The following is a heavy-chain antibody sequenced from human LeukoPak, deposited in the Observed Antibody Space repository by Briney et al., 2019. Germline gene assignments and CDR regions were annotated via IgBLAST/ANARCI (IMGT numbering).Heavy chain of an antibody. Sequence: GGSLRLSCVASGSAFSRSTMNWVRQAPGKGLEWVSYISSSSDTIYYAESVKGRFMISRDNVKNSLYLQMNSLRDEDTAIYYCARDQSGSCQINGVFDPWGQGTLVTVSS. D-gene: IGHD1-26*01. CDR2: ISSSSDTI. CDR3: ARDQSGSCQINGVFDP. V-gene: IGHV3-48*02. CDR1: GSAFSRST. J-gene: IGHJ5*02.